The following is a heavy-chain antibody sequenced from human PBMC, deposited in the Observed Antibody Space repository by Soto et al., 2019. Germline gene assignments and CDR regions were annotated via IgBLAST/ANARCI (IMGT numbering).Heavy chain of an antibody. CDR1: GYSFTSYW. Sequence: PRGSLQISCKGSGYSFTSYWISWVRQMPGKGLERMGRIDPSDPYTNYSPSFQGHVTISADKSISTAYLQWSSLKASDTAMYYCARHDADLWFGYYWGQGTLVTVSS. D-gene: IGHD3-10*01. CDR3: ARHDADLWFGYY. V-gene: IGHV5-10-1*01. CDR2: IDPSDPYT. J-gene: IGHJ4*02.